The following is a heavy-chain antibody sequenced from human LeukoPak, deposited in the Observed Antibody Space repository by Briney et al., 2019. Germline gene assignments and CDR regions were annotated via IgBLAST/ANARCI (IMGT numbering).Heavy chain of an antibody. CDR1: GYTFTGYY. D-gene: IGHD3-3*01. Sequence: ASVKVSCKASGYTFTGYYMHWVRQAPGQGLEWMGWINPNSGGTNYAQKFQGRVTMTRDTSISTAYMELSRLRSDDTAVYYCARGGTIFGVVLGGPGANYYYYYGMDVWGQGTTVTVSS. CDR3: ARGGTIFGVVLGGPGANYYYYYGMDV. J-gene: IGHJ6*02. V-gene: IGHV1-2*02. CDR2: INPNSGGT.